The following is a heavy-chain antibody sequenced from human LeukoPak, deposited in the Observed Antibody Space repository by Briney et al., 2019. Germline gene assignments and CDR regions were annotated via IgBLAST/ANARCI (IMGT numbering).Heavy chain of an antibody. CDR2: IQTTGST. CDR3: ARPNFLASNPTIRPLRKYNWFDP. V-gene: IGHV4-4*07. D-gene: IGHD3-3*02. CDR1: TRSISRFY. Sequence: SQSMSLAWRVATRSISRFYCSWIRQPAGKGLGWNGLIQTTGSTNYNPSLKSRVTISVDTSKNQFSLKLSSVTAADTAVYYCARPNFLASNPTIRPLRKYNWFDPWGQGTLVTVSS. J-gene: IGHJ5*02.